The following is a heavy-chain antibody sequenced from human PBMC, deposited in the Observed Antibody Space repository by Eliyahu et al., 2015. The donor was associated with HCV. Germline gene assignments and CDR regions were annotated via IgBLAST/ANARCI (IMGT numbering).Heavy chain of an antibody. CDR2: ISGSGGST. CDR1: GFTFTSYV. Sequence: EVQVLESGGGLVLPGGSLRLSCXAXGFTFTSYVMSWVRQAPGKGLEWVSAISGSGGSTSYADSVKGRFTISRDNSKNTLYLQMNSLRVEDTAVYYCAKGWGQTFDYWGQGTLVTVSS. V-gene: IGHV3-23*01. J-gene: IGHJ4*02. CDR3: AKGWGQTFDY. D-gene: IGHD7-27*01.